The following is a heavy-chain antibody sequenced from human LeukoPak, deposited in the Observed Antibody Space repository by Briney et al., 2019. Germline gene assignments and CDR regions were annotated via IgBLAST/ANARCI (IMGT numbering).Heavy chain of an antibody. CDR1: GFTFSSFA. Sequence: GGSLRLSCAASGFTFSSFAMTWVRQAPGKGLEWLSAISGRSGSKYYADSVKGRFTISRDNSKNTLYLQMDSLRPEDTAVYYCARDDPDYGTGDDAFDIWGQGTMVTVSS. J-gene: IGHJ3*02. V-gene: IGHV3-23*01. D-gene: IGHD3-10*01. CDR2: ISGRSGSK. CDR3: ARDDPDYGTGDDAFDI.